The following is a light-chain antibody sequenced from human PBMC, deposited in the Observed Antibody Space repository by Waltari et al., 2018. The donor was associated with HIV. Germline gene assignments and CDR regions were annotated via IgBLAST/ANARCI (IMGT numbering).Light chain of an antibody. Sequence: NFMLTQPHSVSESPGKTVTISCTRSSGRIASNYVQRYQQRPGSSPTTVIYEVNQRPSGVPARFSGSIDSSSNSASLTISGLKTEDEADYYCQSYDSSNLWVFGGGTKLTVL. J-gene: IGLJ3*02. CDR2: EVN. CDR1: SGRIASNY. V-gene: IGLV6-57*01. CDR3: QSYDSSNLWV.